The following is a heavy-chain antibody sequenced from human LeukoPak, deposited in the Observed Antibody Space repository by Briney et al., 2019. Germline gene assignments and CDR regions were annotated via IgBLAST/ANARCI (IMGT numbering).Heavy chain of an antibody. J-gene: IGHJ6*03. D-gene: IGHD6-13*01. V-gene: IGHV1-46*01. Sequence: ASVKVSCSVSGYTFTSYYMHWVRQAPGQGLEWMGIINPSGGSTSYAQKFQGRVTMSRDTSTSTVYMERSSLSSEDTAVFYCARTGQQLGPPRLPPPRYYYMDVWGKGTTVTVSS. CDR1: GYTFTSYY. CDR3: ARTGQQLGPPRLPPPRYYYMDV. CDR2: INPSGGST.